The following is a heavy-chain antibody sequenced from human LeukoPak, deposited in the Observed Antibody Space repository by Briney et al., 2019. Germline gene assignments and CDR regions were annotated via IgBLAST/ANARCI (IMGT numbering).Heavy chain of an antibody. Sequence: GGSLRLSCAASGFTFSTYWMSWVRQAPGKGLEWVANIKQDGSEKYYVDSVKGRFTISRDNAKNSLYLQMNSLRAEDTAVYYCANPRDFDWLSFDYWGQGTLVTVSS. D-gene: IGHD3-9*01. CDR3: ANPRDFDWLSFDY. CDR2: IKQDGSEK. CDR1: GFTFSTYW. J-gene: IGHJ4*02. V-gene: IGHV3-7*01.